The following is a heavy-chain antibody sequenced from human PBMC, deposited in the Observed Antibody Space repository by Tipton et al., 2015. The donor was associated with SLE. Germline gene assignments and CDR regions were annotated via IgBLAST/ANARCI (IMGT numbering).Heavy chain of an antibody. CDR2: IHHSGST. J-gene: IGHJ6*03. V-gene: IGHV4-61*10. D-gene: IGHD2-2*01. CDR3: AGIEHCRSSTCWDFYHYYMDV. Sequence: TLSLTCTVSGGSISSGSYYWSWIRQPAGKGLEWIGYIHHSGSTKYNPSLKSRVTISVDTSKNQFSLNLSPVTAADTAVYYCAGIEHCRSSTCWDFYHYYMDVWGKGTTVTVSS. CDR1: GGSISSGSYY.